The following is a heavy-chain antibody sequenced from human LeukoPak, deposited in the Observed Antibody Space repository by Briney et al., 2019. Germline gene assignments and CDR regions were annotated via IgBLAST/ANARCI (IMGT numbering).Heavy chain of an antibody. CDR3: ARSKAHLSTSWYGAWFDP. Sequence: PSETLSLTCTVSGYSVSSGYYWGWIRQPPGKGLEWIGSMYHSGDTYYNPSLKSRVTISVDTSKNQLSLKLSSVTAADTAVYYCARSKAHLSTSWYGAWFDPWGQGTLVTVSS. CDR1: GYSVSSGYY. V-gene: IGHV4-38-2*02. CDR2: MYHSGDT. D-gene: IGHD2-2*01. J-gene: IGHJ5*02.